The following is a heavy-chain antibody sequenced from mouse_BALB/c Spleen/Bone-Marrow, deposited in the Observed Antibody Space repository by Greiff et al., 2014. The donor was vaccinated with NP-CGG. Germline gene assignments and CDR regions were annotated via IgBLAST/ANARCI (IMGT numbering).Heavy chain of an antibody. J-gene: IGHJ4*01. CDR2: IWAGGST. CDR1: GYSLTSYG. V-gene: IGHV2-9*02. Sequence: QVQLKESGPGLVAPSQSLSITCAVSGYSLTSYGVHWVRQPPGKGLEWLGVIWAGGSTNYNSALMSRLSISKDNSKSQVFLKMNSLQIDDTAMYYCAKSGLRRPAMDYWGQGTSVTVSS. CDR3: AKSGLRRPAMDY. D-gene: IGHD2-4*01.